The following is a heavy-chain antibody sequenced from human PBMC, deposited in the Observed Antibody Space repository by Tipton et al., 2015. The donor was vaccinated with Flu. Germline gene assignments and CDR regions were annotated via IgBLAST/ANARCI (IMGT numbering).Heavy chain of an antibody. D-gene: IGHD5-24*01. CDR1: GDSISSYY. CDR2: MYYSGST. J-gene: IGHJ3*02. Sequence: LRLSCTVSGDSISSYYWSWIRQPPGKGLEWIGYMYYSGSTKYNPSLKSRVTISIDTSKNQFSLKLSSVTAADTAVYYCARGLRDGYNPHDAFDIWGQGTMVTVSS. V-gene: IGHV4-59*01. CDR3: ARGLRDGYNPHDAFDI.